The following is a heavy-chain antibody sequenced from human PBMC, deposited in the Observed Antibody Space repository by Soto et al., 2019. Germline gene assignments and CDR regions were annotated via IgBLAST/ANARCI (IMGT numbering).Heavy chain of an antibody. CDR1: GGSISSYY. J-gene: IGHJ5*02. CDR2: IYTSGST. Sequence: QVQLQESGPGLVKPSETLSLTCTVSGGSISSYYWSWIRQPAGKGLEWIGRIYTSGSTNYNPSLKSRVTMSVYTSKNQFSLKLSSVTAADTAVYDCARSPAIPVSGSSPNLFDPWGQGTLVTVSS. CDR3: ARSPAIPVSGSSPNLFDP. D-gene: IGHD6-19*01. V-gene: IGHV4-4*07.